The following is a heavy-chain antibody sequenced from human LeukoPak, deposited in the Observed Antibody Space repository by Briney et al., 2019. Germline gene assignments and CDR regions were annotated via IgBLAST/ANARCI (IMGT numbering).Heavy chain of an antibody. CDR1: GFTFSSYS. V-gene: IGHV3-21*01. Sequence: GGSLRLSCAASGFTFSSYSMNWVRQAPGKGLEGVSSISSSSSYIYYADSVKGRFTISRDNAKNSLYLQMNSLRAEDTAVYYCARCLGATRCAFDIWGQGTMVTVSS. CDR3: ARCLGATRCAFDI. J-gene: IGHJ3*02. D-gene: IGHD1-26*01. CDR2: ISSSSSYI.